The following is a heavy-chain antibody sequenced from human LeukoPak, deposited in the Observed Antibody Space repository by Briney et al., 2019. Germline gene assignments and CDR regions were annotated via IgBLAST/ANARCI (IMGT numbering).Heavy chain of an antibody. D-gene: IGHD2-2*03. CDR2: IYHSGST. V-gene: IGHV4-38-2*02. CDR3: ARDRMDPNWFDP. Sequence: PSETLSLTCAVSGYSISSGYYWGWIRQPPGKGLEWIGSIYHSGSTYYNPSLKSRVTMSLDTSKNQFSLKLSSVTAADTAVYYCARDRMDPNWFDPWGQGTLVTVSS. J-gene: IGHJ5*02. CDR1: GYSISSGYY.